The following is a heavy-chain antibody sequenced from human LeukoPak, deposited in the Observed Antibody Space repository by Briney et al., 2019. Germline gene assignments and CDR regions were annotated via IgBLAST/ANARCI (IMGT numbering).Heavy chain of an antibody. V-gene: IGHV4-4*07. D-gene: IGHD3-10*01. Sequence: SETLSLPCTVSGGSISRHYWGWIRQPAGKGLEWIGRIDSGGSTSYNPSLKSRLTMSIDTSKNQFSLKLTSVTAADTAMYFCARYYFGSEMDHWYFDLWGRGTLVTVSS. CDR1: GGSISRHY. J-gene: IGHJ2*01. CDR2: IDSGGST. CDR3: ARYYFGSEMDHWYFDL.